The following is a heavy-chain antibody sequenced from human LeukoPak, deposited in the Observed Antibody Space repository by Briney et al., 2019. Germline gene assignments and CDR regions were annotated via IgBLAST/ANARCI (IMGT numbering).Heavy chain of an antibody. V-gene: IGHV1-69*05. J-gene: IGHJ4*02. CDR1: GGTFSSYA. D-gene: IGHD2-2*02. CDR3: ARDHRYCSSTSCYIWEA. CDR2: IIPIFGTA. Sequence: ASAKVSCKASGGTFSSYAISWVRQAPGQGLEWMGGIIPIFGTANYAQKFQGRVTITTDESTSTAYMELSSLRSEDTAVYYCARDHRYCSSTSCYIWEAWGQGTLVTVSS.